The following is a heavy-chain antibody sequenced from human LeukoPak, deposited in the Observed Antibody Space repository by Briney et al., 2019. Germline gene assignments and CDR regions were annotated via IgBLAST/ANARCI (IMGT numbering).Heavy chain of an antibody. CDR2: ISWNSGSI. D-gene: IGHD6-19*01. J-gene: IGHJ4*02. CDR3: AKGTVEQWLVSPIGLDY. Sequence: GGSLRLSCAASGFTFDDYAMHWVRQAPGKGLEWVSGISWNSGSIGYADSVKGRFTISRDNAKNSLYLQMNSLRAEDTALYYCAKGTVEQWLVSPIGLDYWGQGTLVTVSS. CDR1: GFTFDDYA. V-gene: IGHV3-9*01.